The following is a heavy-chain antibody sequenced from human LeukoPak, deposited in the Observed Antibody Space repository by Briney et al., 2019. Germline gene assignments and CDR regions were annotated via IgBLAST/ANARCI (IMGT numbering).Heavy chain of an antibody. CDR3: ARGNTMVRGALESEYFQH. CDR1: GDSVSSNSVG. D-gene: IGHD3-10*01. J-gene: IGHJ1*01. CDR2: TYYRSKWYN. V-gene: IGHV6-1*01. Sequence: SQTLSLTCAISGDSVSSNSVGWNWIRQSPSRGLEWLGRTYYRSKWYNEYAVSVKSRIIINSDTSKNQFSLQLNSVTPEDTAVYYCARGNTMVRGALESEYFQHWGQGTPVTVSS.